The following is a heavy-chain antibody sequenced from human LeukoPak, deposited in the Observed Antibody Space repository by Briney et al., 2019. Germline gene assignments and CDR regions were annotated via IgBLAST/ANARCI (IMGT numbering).Heavy chain of an antibody. J-gene: IGHJ4*02. D-gene: IGHD3/OR15-3a*01. Sequence: GGSLRLSCAASGFTFSSFAMNWVRQAPGKGLEWVSAISGSGGYTYYADSVKGRFNISRDNSKNTLYLQMNSLRAEDTAVYYCAKADYNDFWNTSGYWGQGTLVTVSS. CDR3: AKADYNDFWNTSGY. V-gene: IGHV3-23*01. CDR1: GFTFSSFA. CDR2: ISGSGGYT.